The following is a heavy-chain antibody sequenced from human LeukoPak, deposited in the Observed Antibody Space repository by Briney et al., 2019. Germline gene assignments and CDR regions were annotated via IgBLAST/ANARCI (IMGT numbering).Heavy chain of an antibody. CDR1: GYTFTSYG. D-gene: IGHD2/OR15-2a*01. V-gene: IGHV1-18*01. CDR2: ISAYNGNT. J-gene: IGHJ4*02. Sequence: GASLKVSCTASGYTFTSYGISCVRQAPGQGLEWMGWISAYNGNTNYAQKLQGRVTMTTDTSTSTAYMELRSLRSDDTAVYYCPRRHTLPGMLFDYWGQGNLVTVSS. CDR3: PRRHTLPGMLFDY.